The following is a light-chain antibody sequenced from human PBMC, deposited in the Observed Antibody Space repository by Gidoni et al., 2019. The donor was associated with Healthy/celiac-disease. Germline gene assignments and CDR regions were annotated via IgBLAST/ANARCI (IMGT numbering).Light chain of an antibody. J-gene: IGKJ4*01. CDR1: QSVLYSSTNKNY. CDR2: WAS. V-gene: IGKV4-1*01. CDR3: QQYYSAPLT. Sequence: DIVMTQSPDHLAVSLGERATINCKSSQSVLYSSTNKNYLALYQQKPGQPPKLLIYWASTRESGVPDRFSGSGSGTDFTLTISSLQAEDVAVYYCQQYYSAPLTFGGGTKVEIK.